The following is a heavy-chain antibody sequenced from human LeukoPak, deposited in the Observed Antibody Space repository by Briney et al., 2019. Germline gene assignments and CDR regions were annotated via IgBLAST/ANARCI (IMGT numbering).Heavy chain of an antibody. CDR2: ISWNGGST. D-gene: IGHD6-13*01. V-gene: IGHV3-43D*03. J-gene: IGHJ4*02. CDR3: AKGLGSSWSYFAY. CDR1: GFTFDDDA. Sequence: GGSLRLSCAASGFTFDDDAMHWVRQVPGKGLEWVSLISWNGGSTYYADSVKGRFTVSRDRSKSSVYLQMNSLSIEDTALYYCAKGLGSSWSYFAYWGQGTLVTVSS.